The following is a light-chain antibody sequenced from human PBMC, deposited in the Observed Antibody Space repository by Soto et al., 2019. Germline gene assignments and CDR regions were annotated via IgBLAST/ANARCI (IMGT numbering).Light chain of an antibody. V-gene: IGLV2-14*01. CDR2: EVS. CDR1: SSDVGGYNY. CDR3: ISYTSSSIDYV. Sequence: QSALTQPASVSGSPGQSITISCTGTSSDVGGYNYVSWYQQHPGKAPKLMIYEVSNRPSGVSNRFSGSKSGNTASLTISGLQAEDEADYYCISYTSSSIDYVFVTGTKLTVL. J-gene: IGLJ1*01.